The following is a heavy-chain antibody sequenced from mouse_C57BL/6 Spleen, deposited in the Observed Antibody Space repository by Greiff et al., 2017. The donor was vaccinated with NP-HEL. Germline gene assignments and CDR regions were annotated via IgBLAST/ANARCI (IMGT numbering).Heavy chain of an antibody. CDR3: ARPREAWFAY. Sequence: QVQLQQSGPELVKPGASVKISCKASGYAFSSSWMNWVKQRPGKGLEWIGRIYPGDGDTNYNGKFKGKATLTADKSSSTAYMQLSSLTSEDSAVYFCARPREAWFAYWGQGTLVTVSA. V-gene: IGHV1-82*01. CDR1: GYAFSSSW. J-gene: IGHJ3*01. CDR2: IYPGDGDT.